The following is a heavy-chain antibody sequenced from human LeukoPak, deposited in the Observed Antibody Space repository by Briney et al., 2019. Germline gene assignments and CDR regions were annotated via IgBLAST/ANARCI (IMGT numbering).Heavy chain of an antibody. V-gene: IGHV1-18*01. CDR1: GYTFTTYP. Sequence: APVKVSSKASGYTFTTYPISWGRQAPGQGLEWMGWITTYNGNTHYAQKLQGRVTMTTETSTSTAYMDLRGLRSDDTAVYYCARGYDYGDYVGDFDYWGQGTLVTVSS. D-gene: IGHD4-17*01. J-gene: IGHJ4*02. CDR3: ARGYDYGDYVGDFDY. CDR2: ITTYNGNT.